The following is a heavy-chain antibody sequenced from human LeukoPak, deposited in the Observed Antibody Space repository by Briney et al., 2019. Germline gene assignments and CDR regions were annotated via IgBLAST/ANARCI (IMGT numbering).Heavy chain of an antibody. CDR3: ARVDYDRSGEDANAEYFQH. V-gene: IGHV3-11*04. J-gene: IGHJ1*01. Sequence: GGSLRLSCAASGFTFSDYYMSWIRQAPGKGLEWVSYISSTAYTIFYADSVKGRFTISRDNAKNSLYLQMNSLRAEDTAIYYCARVDYDRSGEDANAEYFQHWGQGTLVTVSS. CDR1: GFTFSDYY. D-gene: IGHD3-22*01. CDR2: ISSTAYTI.